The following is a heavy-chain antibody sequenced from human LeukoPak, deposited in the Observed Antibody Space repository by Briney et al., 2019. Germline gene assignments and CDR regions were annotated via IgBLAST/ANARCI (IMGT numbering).Heavy chain of an antibody. Sequence: SETLSLTCTVSGYSISSGYYWGWIRQPPGKGLEWIGSIYYSGSTYYNPSLKSRVTISVDTSKNQFSLKLSSVTAADTAVYYCARLDYYGSGSCYDYWGQGTLVTVSS. V-gene: IGHV4-38-2*02. D-gene: IGHD3-10*01. CDR1: GYSISSGYY. CDR3: ARLDYYGSGSCYDY. J-gene: IGHJ4*02. CDR2: IYYSGST.